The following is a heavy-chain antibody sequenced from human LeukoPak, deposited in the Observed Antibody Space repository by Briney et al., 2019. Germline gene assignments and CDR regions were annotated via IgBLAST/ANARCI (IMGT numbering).Heavy chain of an antibody. CDR1: GASLSSYY. CDR2: IYYRGST. V-gene: IGHV4-59*01. CDR3: ARSNEDIVVVPAAM. Sequence: SETLSLTCTVSGASLSSYYWSWIRPPPGKGLEWIGYIYYRGSTNYNPPLKSRVTISVDTSKNQFSLKLSSVTAADTAVYFCARSNEDIVVVPAAMWGQGTLVTVSS. D-gene: IGHD2-2*01. J-gene: IGHJ4*02.